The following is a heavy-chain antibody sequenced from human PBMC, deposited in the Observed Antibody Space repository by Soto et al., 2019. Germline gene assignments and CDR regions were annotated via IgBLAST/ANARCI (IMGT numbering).Heavy chain of an antibody. D-gene: IGHD2-2*01. CDR2: IIPILGIA. CDR3: ATGLGYCSSTSCYHWFDP. J-gene: IGHJ5*02. Sequence: SVKVSCKASGGTFSSYTISWVRQAPGQGLEWMGRIIPILGIANYAQKFQGRVTITADKSTSTAYMELSSLRSEDTAVYYCATGLGYCSSTSCYHWFDPWGQGTLVTVSS. V-gene: IGHV1-69*02. CDR1: GGTFSSYT.